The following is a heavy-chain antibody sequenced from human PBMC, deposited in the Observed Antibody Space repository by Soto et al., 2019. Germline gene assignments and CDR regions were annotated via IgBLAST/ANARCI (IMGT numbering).Heavy chain of an antibody. J-gene: IGHJ4*02. CDR3: ARAPRGGVIIVITSAQIDY. V-gene: IGHV1-46*01. Sequence: AASVKVSCKASGYAFTDHYIHWVRQAPGQGLEWMGLISPDGGSTRYSQKFQARITMTRDTSTSTVYMELSSLRSEDTAVYYCARAPRGGVIIVITSAQIDYWGQGTLVTVSS. CDR2: ISPDGGST. D-gene: IGHD3-3*01. CDR1: GYAFTDHY.